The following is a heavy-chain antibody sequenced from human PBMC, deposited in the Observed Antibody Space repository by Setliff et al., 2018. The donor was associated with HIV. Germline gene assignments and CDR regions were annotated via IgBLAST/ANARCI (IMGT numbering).Heavy chain of an antibody. J-gene: IGHJ4*02. CDR3: ARAAAGNTGPFDL. CDR2: VSSRGDT. D-gene: IGHD4-17*01. V-gene: IGHV4-4*07. Sequence: SETLSLTCTVSDSGTYYWSWIRQPAGKGLEWIGRVSSRGDTNYNPSLKSRVTMSVDTSKNQFSRKLTSVTASDTAVYYCARAAAGNTGPFDLWGQGSPVTVS. CDR1: DSGTYY.